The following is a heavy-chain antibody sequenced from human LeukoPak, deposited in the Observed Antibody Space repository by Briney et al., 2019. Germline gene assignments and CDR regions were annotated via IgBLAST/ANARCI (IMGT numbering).Heavy chain of an antibody. CDR2: ISSSGSTI. D-gene: IGHD2-2*02. V-gene: IGHV3-48*03. Sequence: PGGSLRLSCAASGFTFSSYEMKWVRQAPGKGLEWVSYISSSGSTIYYADSVKGRFTISRDNAKNSLYLQMNSLRAEDTAVYYCAKDGSLYPVDWGQGTLVTVSS. CDR3: AKDGSLYPVD. CDR1: GFTFSSYE. J-gene: IGHJ4*02.